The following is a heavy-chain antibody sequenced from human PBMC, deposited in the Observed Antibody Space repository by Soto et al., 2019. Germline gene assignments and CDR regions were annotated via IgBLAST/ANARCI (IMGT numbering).Heavy chain of an antibody. J-gene: IGHJ6*02. CDR2: IKEDGSEK. V-gene: IGHV3-7*03. CDR1: GFTFGDFW. Sequence: GGSLRLSCAASGFTFGDFWMNWVRQAPGKGLEWVANIKEDGSEKYFLDSVKGRFTISRDNAKNSLYLQINSLRAEDTGVYYCARDLGRTAAGYYYYDAMDVWGQGTTVTVSS. D-gene: IGHD2-2*01. CDR3: ARDLGRTAAGYYYYDAMDV.